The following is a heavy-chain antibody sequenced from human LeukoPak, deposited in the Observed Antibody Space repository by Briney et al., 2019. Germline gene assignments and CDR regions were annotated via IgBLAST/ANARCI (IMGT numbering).Heavy chain of an antibody. CDR3: ARDPRYCSGGSCYPSG. CDR2: ISSSSSYI. CDR1: GFTFSSYS. V-gene: IGHV3-21*01. J-gene: IGHJ4*02. D-gene: IGHD2-15*01. Sequence: GGSLRLSCAASGFTFSSYSMNWVRQAPGKGLEWVSSISSSSSYIYYADSVKGRFTISRNNAKNSLYLQMNSLRAEDTAVYYCARDPRYCSGGSCYPSGWGQGTLVTVSS.